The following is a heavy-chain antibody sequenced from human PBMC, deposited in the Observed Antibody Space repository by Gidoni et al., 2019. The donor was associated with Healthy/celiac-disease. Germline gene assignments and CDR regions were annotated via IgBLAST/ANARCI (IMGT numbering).Heavy chain of an antibody. CDR1: GGSFSGSY. Sequence: QVQLQQWAAGLLMPSETLSLTCAVYGGSFSGSYWSWIRQPPGKGLEWIGEINHSGSTNYNPSLKSRVTISVDTSKNQFSLKLSSVTAADTAVYYCARPRKYYYDSSGRSWFDPWGQGTLVTVSS. CDR2: INHSGST. V-gene: IGHV4-34*01. CDR3: ARPRKYYYDSSGRSWFDP. J-gene: IGHJ5*02. D-gene: IGHD3-22*01.